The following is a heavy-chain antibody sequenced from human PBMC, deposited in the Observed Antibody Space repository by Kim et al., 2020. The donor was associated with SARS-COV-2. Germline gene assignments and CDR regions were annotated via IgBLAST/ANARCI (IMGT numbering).Heavy chain of an antibody. Sequence: GGSLRLSCAAAGFTFSDFYMVWIRQAPGKGLEWLSFISRTGSYINYADSVKGRFTISRDNANDSRYLQMNSLRGEDTAVYYCAKGGSWNYDAFESWGQGTLVTVSA. D-gene: IGHD1-7*01. CDR3: AKGGSWNYDAFES. V-gene: IGHV3-11*06. J-gene: IGHJ4*02. CDR2: ISRTGSYI. CDR1: GFTFSDFY.